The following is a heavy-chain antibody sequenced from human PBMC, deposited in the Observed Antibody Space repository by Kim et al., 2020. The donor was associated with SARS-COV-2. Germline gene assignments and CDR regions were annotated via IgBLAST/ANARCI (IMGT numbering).Heavy chain of an antibody. CDR1: GGYIGGYY. CDR3: ARHASASGSNWFDT. V-gene: IGHV4-59*08. D-gene: IGHD5-12*01. CDR2: LFYSGST. Sequence: SETLSLTCTVSGGYIGGYYWSWVRQAPGKGLEWIGYLFYSGSTKYNPSLKSRVAMSLDASENQVFLTLSAVTAADTAVYYCARHASASGSNWFDTWGQGTLDSVSS. J-gene: IGHJ5*02.